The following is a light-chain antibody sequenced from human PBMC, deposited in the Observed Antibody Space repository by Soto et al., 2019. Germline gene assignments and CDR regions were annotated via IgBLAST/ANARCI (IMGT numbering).Light chain of an antibody. V-gene: IGKV2D-29*02. CDR2: EAA. J-gene: IGKJ4*01. CDR3: MQSKQFPLP. CDR1: QSLLHSDGKTY. Sequence: EIVMTQTPLSLSVTPGQPASISCKSSQSLLHSDGKTYLYWYLQKPGQSPQLLIYEAANRFSGVPDRFIVSGSGTDFTLKISRVEAEDVGVYYCMQSKQFPLPFGGGTKVEIK.